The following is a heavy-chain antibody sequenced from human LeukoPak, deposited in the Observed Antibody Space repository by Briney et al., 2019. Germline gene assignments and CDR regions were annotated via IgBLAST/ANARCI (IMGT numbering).Heavy chain of an antibody. CDR3: EAACSSSFDYGMDV. Sequence: AVKVSCKASGFTFTSSAMQWVRQPRGQRLEWIGWTDVSSDNTNYAQKFQERVTITSDRYTSTNYMELSRLRSEDTAVDYCEAACSSSFDYGMDVLVRGTTAAVS. J-gene: IGHJ6*02. CDR2: TDVSSDNT. V-gene: IGHV1-58*02. D-gene: IGHD6-6*01. CDR1: GFTFTSSA.